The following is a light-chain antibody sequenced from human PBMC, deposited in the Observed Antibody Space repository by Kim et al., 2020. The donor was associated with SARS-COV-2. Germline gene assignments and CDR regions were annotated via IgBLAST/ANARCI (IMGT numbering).Light chain of an antibody. V-gene: IGKV4-1*01. CDR1: QSVLYSSNNKNY. CDR2: WAS. Sequence: TINCKSSQSVLYSSNNKNYLAWYQQKPGQPPKLLIYWASTRESGVPDRFSGSGSGTDFTLTISSLHAEDVAVYYCQQYYSTLTWTFGQGTKVDIK. J-gene: IGKJ1*01. CDR3: QQYYSTLTWT.